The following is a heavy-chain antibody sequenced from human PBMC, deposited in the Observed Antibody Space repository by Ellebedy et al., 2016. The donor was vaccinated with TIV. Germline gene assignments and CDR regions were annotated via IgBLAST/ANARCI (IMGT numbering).Heavy chain of an antibody. CDR3: AREEVAGEYLDP. V-gene: IGHV4-39*07. D-gene: IGHD2/OR15-2a*01. J-gene: IGHJ5*02. Sequence: WVRQAPGKGLEWIGSVYYSGSTHCNPSLKSRLTISVDTSKNQFSLKLRSVNAADTAVYYCAREEVAGEYLDPWGQGTLVTVSS. CDR2: VYYSGST.